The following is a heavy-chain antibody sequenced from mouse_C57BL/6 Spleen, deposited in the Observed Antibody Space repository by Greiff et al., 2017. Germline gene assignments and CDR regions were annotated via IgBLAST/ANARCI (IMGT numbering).Heavy chain of an antibody. CDR3: ARGDDYDGVAY. D-gene: IGHD2-4*01. V-gene: IGHV5-17*01. CDR1: GFTFSDYG. CDR2: ISSYSSTI. Sequence: EVKLVESGGGLVKPGWSLKLSCAASGFTFSDYGMHWVRQAPQQGLEWVAYISSYSSTIYYADTLKGRFTFSRDNAKNTLFLQMTSLGSEDTAMYCCARGDDYDGVAYRGQGTLVTVAA. J-gene: IGHJ3*01.